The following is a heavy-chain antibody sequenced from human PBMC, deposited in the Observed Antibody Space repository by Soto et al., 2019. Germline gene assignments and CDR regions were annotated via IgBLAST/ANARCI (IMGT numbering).Heavy chain of an antibody. Sequence: EVQLVESGGGLVKPGESLRLSCVTAGFSFSDASLDWVRQAPGKGLEWVGRIKKRVDGGTTEYATPVKGRFTISRDDSKNMLFLQMNSLKIEDTAVYYCFLWRGIAGGWGQGTLVTVSS. CDR1: GFSFSDAS. CDR3: FLWRGIAGG. J-gene: IGHJ4*02. CDR2: IKKRVDGGTT. V-gene: IGHV3-15*07. D-gene: IGHD3-10*01.